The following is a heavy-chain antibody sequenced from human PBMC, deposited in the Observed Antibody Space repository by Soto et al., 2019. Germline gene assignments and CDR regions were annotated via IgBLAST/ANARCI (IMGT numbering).Heavy chain of an antibody. D-gene: IGHD3-9*01. CDR3: ARAPSLSGYYNLFDY. Sequence: PGESLKISCKGSGYTFTSFWIHWVRQKPGKGLEWMGTIYPDDSDTRYSPSFQGRVTISADKSTSSTHLHWSNLKASDTAIYYCARAPSLSGYYNLFDYWGQGTLVTVSS. CDR1: GYTFTSFW. V-gene: IGHV5-51*01. J-gene: IGHJ4*02. CDR2: IYPDDSDT.